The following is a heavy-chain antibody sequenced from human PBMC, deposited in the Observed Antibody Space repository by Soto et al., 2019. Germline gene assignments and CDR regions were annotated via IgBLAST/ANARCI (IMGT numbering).Heavy chain of an antibody. CDR3: AKLNHYEFWSGSMTFVH. Sequence: GGSLRLSCEGSGFNFGSYGLDWVRRAPGKGLEWVSSISGDAVTTHYAESLKGRFVISRDNSKNILFLQINGLRAEDTAVYYCAKLNHYEFWSGSMTFVHWGQGSLVTVSS. CDR2: ISGDAVTT. V-gene: IGHV3-23*01. D-gene: IGHD3-3*01. J-gene: IGHJ4*02. CDR1: GFNFGSYG.